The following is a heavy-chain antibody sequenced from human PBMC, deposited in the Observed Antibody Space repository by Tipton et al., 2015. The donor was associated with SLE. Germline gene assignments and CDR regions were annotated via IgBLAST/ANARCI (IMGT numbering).Heavy chain of an antibody. CDR3: ARGPPSTHFDY. CDR1: GGSISSGSYY. J-gene: IGHJ4*02. D-gene: IGHD2/OR15-2a*01. Sequence: TLSLTCTVSGGSISSGSYYWRWIRQPAGKGLEWIGHIYTSGSTNYNPSLKSRVTISVDTSKNQFSLKLSSVTAADTAVYYCARGPPSTHFDYWGQGTLVTVSS. V-gene: IGHV4-61*09. CDR2: IYTSGST.